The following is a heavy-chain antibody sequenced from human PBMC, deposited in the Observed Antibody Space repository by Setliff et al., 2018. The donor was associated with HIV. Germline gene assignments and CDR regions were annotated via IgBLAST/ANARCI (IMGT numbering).Heavy chain of an antibody. CDR2: IIPIFGTT. Sequence: SVKVSCKASGGTFSSYAISWVRQAPGQGLEWMGGIIPIFGTTNYAQKFQGRVTITTDESTTTAYMKLSSLRSEDTAVYYCARGGRPDNFWSGHYYYYYYMDVWGKGTAVTVSS. J-gene: IGHJ6*03. CDR1: GGTFSSYA. D-gene: IGHD3-3*01. CDR3: ARGGRPDNFWSGHYYYYYYMDV. V-gene: IGHV1-69*05.